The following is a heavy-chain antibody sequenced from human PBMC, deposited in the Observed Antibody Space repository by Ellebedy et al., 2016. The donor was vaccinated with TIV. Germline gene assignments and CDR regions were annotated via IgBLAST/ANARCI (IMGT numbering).Heavy chain of an antibody. CDR1: GGTFSSYA. J-gene: IGHJ6*02. CDR2: IIPIFGTA. D-gene: IGHD4-17*01. CDR3: ARATTVTTEPGMDV. Sequence: SVKVSCXASGGTFSSYAISWVRQAPGQGPEWMGGIIPIFGTANYAQKFQGRVTITADESTSTAYMELSSLRSEDTAVYYCARATTVTTEPGMDVWGQGTTVTVSS. V-gene: IGHV1-69*13.